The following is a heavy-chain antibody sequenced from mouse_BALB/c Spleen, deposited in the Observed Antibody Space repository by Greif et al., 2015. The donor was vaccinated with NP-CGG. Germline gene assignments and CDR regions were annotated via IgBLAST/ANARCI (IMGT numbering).Heavy chain of an antibody. D-gene: IGHD2-10*02. V-gene: IGHV1-9*01. CDR1: GYTFSSYW. J-gene: IGHJ4*01. CDR2: ILPGSGST. Sequence: VQLQQSGAELMKPGASVEISCKATGYTFSSYWIEWVKQRPGHGLEWIGEILPGSGSTNYNEKFKGKATFTADTSSNTAYMQLSSLTSEDSAVYYCAGGEYGNLYAMDYWGQGASVTVSS. CDR3: AGGEYGNLYAMDY.